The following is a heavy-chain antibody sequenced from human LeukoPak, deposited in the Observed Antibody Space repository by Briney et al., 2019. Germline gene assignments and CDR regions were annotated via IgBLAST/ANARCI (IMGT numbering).Heavy chain of an antibody. CDR2: IRNKANNYAT. J-gene: IGHJ4*02. D-gene: IGHD1-26*01. Sequence: GGSLRLSCTASGFNFSGSAMHWVRQASGKGLEWMGRIRNKANNYATAYVASVKGRFTISRDDSKNTAYLQMNSLKIEDTAVYYCARHLGAGGSGVDYWGQGTLVTVSS. CDR3: ARHLGAGGSGVDY. CDR1: GFNFSGSA. V-gene: IGHV3-73*01.